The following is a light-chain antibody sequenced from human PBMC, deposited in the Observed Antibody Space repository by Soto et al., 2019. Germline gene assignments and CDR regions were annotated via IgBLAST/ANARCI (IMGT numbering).Light chain of an antibody. CDR3: QKYNSFWT. Sequence: DIPTNQSPATLSASVGDRVTISCRASQTISNWLAWYQQKPGKAPKLLIYDASSLESGVPSRFSGSGSGTEFTLTISSLQPEDFATYYCQKYNSFWTFGHGTNVDIK. V-gene: IGKV1-5*01. CDR1: QTISNW. J-gene: IGKJ3*01. CDR2: DAS.